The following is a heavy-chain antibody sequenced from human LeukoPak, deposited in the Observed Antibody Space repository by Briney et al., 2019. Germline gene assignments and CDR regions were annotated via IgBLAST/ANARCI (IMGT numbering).Heavy chain of an antibody. CDR1: EGTFGAYS. J-gene: IGHJ4*02. CDR2: INPIFNIL. V-gene: IGHV1-69*13. Sequence: ASVKVSCKACEGTFGAYSIDWVRQAPGQGLDWVGGINPIFNILYYAQNFQGRVTITADESTNTAFLELDSLKHDDTADYYCAAGRRLGELFFDYWGPGTLVTVSS. D-gene: IGHD3-10*01. CDR3: AAGRRLGELFFDY.